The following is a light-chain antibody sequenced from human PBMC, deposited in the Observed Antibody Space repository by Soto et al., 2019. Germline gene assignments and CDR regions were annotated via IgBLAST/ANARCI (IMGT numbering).Light chain of an antibody. J-gene: IGLJ1*01. CDR3: SSYTSSITLV. V-gene: IGLV2-14*01. Sequence: QSALTQPASVSGSPGQSITISCTGTSSDVGSYDYVSWYQQHPSKAPQLMIYDVSDRPSGVSNRFSGSKSGNTASLTISGLQAEDEADYYCSSYTSSITLVFGTGTKVTVL. CDR2: DVS. CDR1: SSDVGSYDY.